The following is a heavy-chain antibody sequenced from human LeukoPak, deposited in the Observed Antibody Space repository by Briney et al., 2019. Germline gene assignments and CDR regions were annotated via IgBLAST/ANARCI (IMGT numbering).Heavy chain of an antibody. CDR1: GGSFSGYY. CDR3: ARGRTVFDY. D-gene: IGHD4-17*01. V-gene: IGHV4-34*01. CDR2: INHSGST. Sequence: SETLSLTCAVYGGSFSGYYWSWIRQPPGKGLEWIGEINHSGSTNYNPSLKSRVTISVDTSKNQFSLKLSSVTAADTAVYYCARGRTVFDYWGQGTLVIVSS. J-gene: IGHJ4*02.